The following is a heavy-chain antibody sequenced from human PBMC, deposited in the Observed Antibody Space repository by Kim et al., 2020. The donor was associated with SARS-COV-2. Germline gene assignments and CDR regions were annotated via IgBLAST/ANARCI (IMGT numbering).Heavy chain of an antibody. CDR1: GYTFTSYA. V-gene: IGHV7-4-1*02. Sequence: ASVKVSCKASGYTFTSYAMNWVRQAPGQGLEWMGWINTNTGNPTYAQGFTGRFVFSLDTSVSTAYLQISSLKAEDTAVYYCARGTVLLWFRELPANWFDPWGQGTLVTVSS. CDR3: ARGTVLLWFRELPANWFDP. D-gene: IGHD3-10*01. J-gene: IGHJ5*02. CDR2: INTNTGNP.